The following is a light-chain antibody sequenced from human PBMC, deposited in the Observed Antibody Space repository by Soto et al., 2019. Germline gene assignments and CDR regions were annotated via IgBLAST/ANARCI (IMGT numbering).Light chain of an antibody. CDR3: QQCAPTPRT. CDR1: QTVRNNY. V-gene: IGKV3-20*01. J-gene: IGKJ1*01. Sequence: EIVLTQSPGTLSLSPGERATLSCRASQTVRNNYLAWYQQKPGQAPRLLVDDASRRVAGIPDRFSGGGSGPDFTLTISRLEPEDFAVYYCQQCAPTPRTFGQGTRVEIK. CDR2: DAS.